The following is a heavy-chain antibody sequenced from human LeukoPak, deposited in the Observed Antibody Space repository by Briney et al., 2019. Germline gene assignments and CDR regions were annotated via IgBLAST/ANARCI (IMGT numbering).Heavy chain of an antibody. CDR2: IYHSGST. Sequence: SETLSLTCTVSGGSISSGGYYWSWIRQPPGKGLEWIGYIYHSGSTYCNPSLKSRVTISVDGSKNQSSLKLSSVTAADTAVYYCARGRDSRGYQFMGFDSWGQGTLVTVSS. D-gene: IGHD3-22*01. CDR1: GGSISSGGYY. V-gene: IGHV4-30-2*01. J-gene: IGHJ4*02. CDR3: ARGRDSRGYQFMGFDS.